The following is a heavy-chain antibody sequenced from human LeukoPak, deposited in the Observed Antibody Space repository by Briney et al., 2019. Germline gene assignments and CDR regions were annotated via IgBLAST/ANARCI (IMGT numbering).Heavy chain of an antibody. CDR3: ARVVNTMVRGYWYFDL. Sequence: PSQTLSLTCTLSLGSIISGDYYCRWIRQPPGEGLEWLGYIYYSGSTYYNPSLKSRVTISVDTSKNQFSLKLSSVTAADTAVYYCARVVNTMVRGYWYFDLWGRGTLVTVSS. D-gene: IGHD3-10*01. CDR1: LGSIISGDYY. CDR2: IYYSGST. V-gene: IGHV4-30-4*01. J-gene: IGHJ2*01.